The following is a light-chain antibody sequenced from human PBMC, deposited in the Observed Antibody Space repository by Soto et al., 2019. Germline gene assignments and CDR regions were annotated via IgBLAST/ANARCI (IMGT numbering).Light chain of an antibody. CDR1: SSNIGRNT. J-gene: IGLJ2*01. CDR2: DNN. Sequence: QSVLTQPPSASGTPGQRVTISWSGSSSNIGRNTVNWYQQLPGAAPKLLIYDNNQRPSGVPDRFSGSKSGTSASLAISGLQSEDEADYYCASWDDSLNGVFGGGTKVTVL. V-gene: IGLV1-44*01. CDR3: ASWDDSLNGV.